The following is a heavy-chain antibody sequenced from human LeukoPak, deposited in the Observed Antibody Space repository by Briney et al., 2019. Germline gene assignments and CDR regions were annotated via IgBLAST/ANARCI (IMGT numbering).Heavy chain of an antibody. CDR3: ARAANWYDDDWFDP. Sequence: ASVKVSCKASGYTFTSYYMHWVRQPTGQGPEWMGWMNPNSGNTDYAQRFQGRVTMTRNTSISTAYMELSSLRSEDTAVYYCARAANWYDDDWFDPWGQGTLVTVSS. V-gene: IGHV1-8*02. CDR2: MNPNSGNT. CDR1: GYTFTSYY. D-gene: IGHD1-1*01. J-gene: IGHJ5*02.